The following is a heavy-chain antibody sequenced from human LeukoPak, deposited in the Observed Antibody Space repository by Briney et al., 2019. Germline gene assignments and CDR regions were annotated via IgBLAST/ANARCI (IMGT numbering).Heavy chain of an antibody. CDR3: ARADWGFENYYYYYMDV. J-gene: IGHJ6*03. CDR1: GYIFSDYH. Sequence: GASVKVSCKPSGYIFSDYHIHWVRQAPGQGLEWMGWINPKSGDTNYAQKFQGRVTMTRDTSISTAYMELSRLRSDDTAVYYCARADWGFENYYYYYMDVWGKGTTVTVSS. CDR2: INPKSGDT. V-gene: IGHV1-2*02. D-gene: IGHD7-27*01.